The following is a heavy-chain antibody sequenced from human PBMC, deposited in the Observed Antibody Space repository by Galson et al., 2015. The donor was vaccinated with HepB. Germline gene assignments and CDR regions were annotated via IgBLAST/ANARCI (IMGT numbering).Heavy chain of an antibody. CDR2: FDPEDGEI. V-gene: IGHV1-24*01. CDR1: GDTLTKLS. J-gene: IGHJ6*02. Sequence: SVKVSCKVSGDTLTKLSIYWVRQAPGKGLQWMARFDPEDGEIYAQKFQGRVTMTEDTPTDTAYMELSSLSSEDTAVYYCATVAHSTIFGVVIDPVPSPDYGMDVWGQGTTVTVS. CDR3: ATVAHSTIFGVVIDPVPSPDYGMDV. D-gene: IGHD3-3*01.